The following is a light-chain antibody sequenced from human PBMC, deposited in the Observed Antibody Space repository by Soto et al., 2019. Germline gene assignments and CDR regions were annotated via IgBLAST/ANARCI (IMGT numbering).Light chain of an antibody. CDR2: GAS. Sequence: EIVLTQSPGTLSLSPGERATLSCRASQAVNTRLAWYQHKPGQAPRLLIYGASTRATDVPDRFSGSGSGADFTLTISRLEPEDFAVYYCQQYGSSPPRTFGQGTKV. J-gene: IGKJ1*01. CDR3: QQYGSSPPRT. CDR1: QAVNTR. V-gene: IGKV3-20*01.